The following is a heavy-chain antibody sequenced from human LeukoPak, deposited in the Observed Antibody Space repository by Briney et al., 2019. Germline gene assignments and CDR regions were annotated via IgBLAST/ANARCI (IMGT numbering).Heavy chain of an antibody. CDR3: AKEMGRHCGGDYDY. CDR2: ISGSGGST. J-gene: IGHJ4*02. Sequence: GGSLRLSCAASGFTFSSYAMSLVRQAPGKRLESVSAISGSGGSTYYADSVKGRFTISRDNSKNTLYLQMNSLRAEDTAVYYCAKEMGRHCGGDYDYWGQGTLVTVSS. V-gene: IGHV3-23*01. CDR1: GFTFSSYA. D-gene: IGHD2-21*01.